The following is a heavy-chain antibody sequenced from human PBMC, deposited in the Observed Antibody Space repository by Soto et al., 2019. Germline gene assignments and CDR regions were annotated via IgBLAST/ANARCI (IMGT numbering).Heavy chain of an antibody. D-gene: IGHD6-13*01. CDR1: GYTFTSYD. J-gene: IGHJ4*02. CDR2: MNPNSGNT. V-gene: IGHV1-8*01. Sequence: ASVKVSCKASGYTFTSYDINWVRQATGQGLEWMGWMNPNSGNTGYAQKFQGRVTMTRDTSTSTVYMELSSLRSEDTAVYYCVVLGGGGQLVGYWGQGTLVTVSS. CDR3: VVLGGGGQLVGY.